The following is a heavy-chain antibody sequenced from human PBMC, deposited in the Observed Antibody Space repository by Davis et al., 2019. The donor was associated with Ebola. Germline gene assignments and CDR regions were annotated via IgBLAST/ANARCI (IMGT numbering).Heavy chain of an antibody. CDR2: INAGNGNT. CDR1: GYTFTSYY. V-gene: IGHV1/OR15-3*01. Sequence: AASVKVSCKASGYTFTSYYMHWVRQAPGQGLEWMGWINAGNGNTKYSQKFQGRVTITADKSTSTAYMELSSLRSEDTAVYYCARSGDCSSTSCHYYYYYYGMDVWGQGTTVTVSS. J-gene: IGHJ6*02. D-gene: IGHD2-2*01. CDR3: ARSGDCSSTSCHYYYYYYGMDV.